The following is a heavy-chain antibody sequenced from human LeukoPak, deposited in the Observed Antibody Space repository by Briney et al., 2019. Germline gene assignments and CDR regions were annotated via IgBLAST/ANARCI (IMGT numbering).Heavy chain of an antibody. CDR1: GFTFSSYA. CDR3: AINIVVVPAAMRGGDY. J-gene: IGHJ4*02. D-gene: IGHD2-2*01. V-gene: IGHV3-23*01. Sequence: GGSLRLSCAASGFTFSSYAMSWARQAPGKRLEWASAISGSGGSTYYADSVKGRFTISRDNSKNTLYLQMNSLRAEDTAVYYCAINIVVVPAAMRGGDYWGQGTLVTVSS. CDR2: ISGSGGST.